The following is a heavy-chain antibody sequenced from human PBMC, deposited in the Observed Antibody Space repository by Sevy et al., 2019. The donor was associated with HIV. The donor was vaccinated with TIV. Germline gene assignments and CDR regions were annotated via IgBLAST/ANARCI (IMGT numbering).Heavy chain of an antibody. Sequence: SETLSLSCTVSGGSISSYYWSWIRLPPGKGLEYIGYIHYTGSANDNPSLKSRVTISVDTSKNQFSLKLSSVTAADTAVYYCTRAPPVRSGDDSLNWFDPWGQGSLVTVSS. CDR3: TRAPPVRSGDDSLNWFDP. CDR1: GGSISSYY. CDR2: IHYTGSA. J-gene: IGHJ5*02. D-gene: IGHD5-12*01. V-gene: IGHV4-59*01.